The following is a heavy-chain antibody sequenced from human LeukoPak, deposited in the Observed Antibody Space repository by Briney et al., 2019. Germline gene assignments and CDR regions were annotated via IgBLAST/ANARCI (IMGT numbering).Heavy chain of an antibody. J-gene: IGHJ5*02. D-gene: IGHD2-21*02. Sequence: ASVTVSFTASGYTFTSYGISWVRQAPGQGLEWMGWISAYNGNTNYAQKLQGRVTMTTDTSTSTAYMELRSLRSDDTAVYYCARDKVATAILKWSDPWGQGTLVTVSS. CDR1: GYTFTSYG. V-gene: IGHV1-18*01. CDR3: ARDKVATAILKWSDP. CDR2: ISAYNGNT.